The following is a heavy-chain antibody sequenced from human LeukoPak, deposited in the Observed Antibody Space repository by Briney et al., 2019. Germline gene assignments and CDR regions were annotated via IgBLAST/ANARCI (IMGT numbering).Heavy chain of an antibody. V-gene: IGHV3-9*01. CDR1: GFTFDDYA. CDR3: AKDYCGGDCYSGWYFDL. Sequence: HPGRSLRLSCAASGFTFDDYAMHWVRQAPGKGLEWVSGISYNSDTIAYADSVKGRFTISRDNAKNSPYLQMNSLRAEDTALYYCAKDYCGGDCYSGWYFDLWGRGTLVTVSS. J-gene: IGHJ2*01. CDR2: ISYNSDTI. D-gene: IGHD2-21*02.